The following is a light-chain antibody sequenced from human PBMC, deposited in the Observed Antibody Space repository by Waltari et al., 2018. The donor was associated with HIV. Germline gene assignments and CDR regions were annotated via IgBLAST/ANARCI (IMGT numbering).Light chain of an antibody. J-gene: IGLJ1*01. CDR2: DVS. V-gene: IGLV2-14*02. Sequence: QSALTQPASVSGSPGQSITISCTGTSSDVGNYDLVSWYQQHPGKAPKLIIYDVSQRPSGVSTRFSGSKSGNTASLTISGLQAEDEADYYCNSYASDDTRVFGTRTKVTVL. CDR3: NSYASDDTRV. CDR1: SSDVGNYDL.